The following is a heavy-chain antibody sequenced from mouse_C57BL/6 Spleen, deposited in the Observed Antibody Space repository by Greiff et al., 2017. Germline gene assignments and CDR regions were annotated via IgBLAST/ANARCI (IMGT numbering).Heavy chain of an antibody. CDR2: IDPGDGDT. CDR1: GYAFSSYW. J-gene: IGHJ2*01. V-gene: IGHV1-80*01. Sequence: QVQLKQSGAELVKPGASVKISCKASGYAFSSYWMNWVKQRPGRGLEWIGQIDPGDGDTNYNGKFKGKATLTADKSSSTAYMQLSSLTSEDSAVYFCSRGSGHYFDYWGQGTTLTVSS. CDR3: SRGSGHYFDY.